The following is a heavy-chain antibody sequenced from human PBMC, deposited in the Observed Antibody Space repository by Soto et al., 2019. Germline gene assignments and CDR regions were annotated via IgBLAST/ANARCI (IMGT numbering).Heavy chain of an antibody. Sequence: QVQLVQSGAEVKKPGSSVKVSCKASGGTFSSYTISWVRQAPGQGLEWMGRIIPILGIANYAQKFEGRVTITAAKATSTAYMELRSLRSEETAVYYCARVRGDGYNNYWGQGTLVTVSS. CDR3: ARVRGDGYNNY. D-gene: IGHD3-10*01. V-gene: IGHV1-69*02. CDR2: IIPILGIA. J-gene: IGHJ4*02. CDR1: GGTFSSYT.